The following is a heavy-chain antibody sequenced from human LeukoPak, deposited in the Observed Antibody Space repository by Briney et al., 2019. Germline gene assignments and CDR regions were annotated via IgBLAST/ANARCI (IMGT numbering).Heavy chain of an antibody. CDR2: ISGSGAST. J-gene: IGHJ4*02. V-gene: IGHV3-23*01. Sequence: GGSLRLSCLTSGFTLSTNAMSWVRQAPGKGLEWISGISGSGASTYYADSVKGRFTISRDDSRNTLYLQMNSLRAEDTAVYYCARGEYYYDSSGLRGQGTLVTVSS. CDR1: GFTLSTNA. D-gene: IGHD3-22*01. CDR3: ARGEYYYDSSGL.